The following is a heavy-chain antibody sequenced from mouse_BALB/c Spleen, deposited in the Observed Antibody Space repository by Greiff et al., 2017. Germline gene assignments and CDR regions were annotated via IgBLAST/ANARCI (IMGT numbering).Heavy chain of an antibody. D-gene: IGHD2-14*01. J-gene: IGHJ1*01. V-gene: IGHV3-8*02. CDR3: ARSRYDADWYFDV. CDR2: ISYSGST. CDR1: GDSITSGY. Sequence: EVKLQESGPSLVKPSQTLSLTCSVTGDSITSGYWNWIRKFPGNKLEYMGYISYSGSTYYNPSLKSRISITRDTSKNQYYLQLNSVTTEDTATYYCARSRYDADWYFDVWGAGTTVTVSS.